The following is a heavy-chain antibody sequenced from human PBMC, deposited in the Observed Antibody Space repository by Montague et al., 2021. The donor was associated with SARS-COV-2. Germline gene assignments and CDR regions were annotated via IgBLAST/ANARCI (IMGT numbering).Heavy chain of an antibody. CDR3: ATLGNNYYDSSGYGDV. J-gene: IGHJ6*02. CDR2: IYYSGST. CDR1: GGSISSSSYY. V-gene: IGHV4-39*01. D-gene: IGHD3-22*01. Sequence: SETLSLTCTVSGGSISSSSYYWGCIRQPPGKGLEWIGSIYYSGSTYYNPSLKSRVTISVDTSKNQFSLKLSSVTAADTAVYYCATLGNNYYDSSGYGDVWGQGTTVTVSS.